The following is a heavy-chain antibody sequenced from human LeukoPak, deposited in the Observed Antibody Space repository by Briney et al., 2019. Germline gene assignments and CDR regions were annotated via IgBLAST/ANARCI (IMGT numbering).Heavy chain of an antibody. D-gene: IGHD3-9*01. CDR1: GYTFTSYW. J-gene: IGHJ4*02. V-gene: IGHV5-51*01. CDR3: ARTSGYDILTGYDY. Sequence: RAGESLKISCEGSGYTFTSYWIAWVRQMPGKGLEWMGIIYPGDSDTRYSPSFQGQVTISADKSISTAYLQWSSLKASDTAMYYCARTSGYDILTGYDYWGQGTLVTVSS. CDR2: IYPGDSDT.